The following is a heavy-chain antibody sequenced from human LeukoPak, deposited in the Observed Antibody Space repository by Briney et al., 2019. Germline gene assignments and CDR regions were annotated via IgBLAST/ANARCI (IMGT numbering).Heavy chain of an antibody. CDR1: GGSIGSGYY. J-gene: IGHJ6*02. V-gene: IGHV4-39*01. D-gene: IGHD3-3*01. CDR2: IHYGGTT. CDR3: ARMGYYDFWSGSSTSYYYYGMDV. Sequence: SETLSLTCTVSGGSIGSGYYWAWIRQPPGKGLEWIGSIHYGGTTHYNPSLQSRVSISADTSKNQFALDLRSVTAADTAVYYCARMGYYDFWSGSSTSYYYYGMDVWGQGTTVTVSS.